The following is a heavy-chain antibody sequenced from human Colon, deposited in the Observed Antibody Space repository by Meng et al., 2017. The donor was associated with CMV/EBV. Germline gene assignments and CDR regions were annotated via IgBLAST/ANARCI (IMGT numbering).Heavy chain of an antibody. CDR3: SRGQDFVVVPTPKNFFDP. CDR2: IRHDAGNEQ. Sequence: GESLKISCAGSGFTFNNYWMTWVRQAPGKGLEWVANIRHDAGNEQYYLESVKGRFTISRDNANSTLYLQMNSLRAEDTAVYYCSRGQDFVVVPTPKNFFDPWGQGTQVTVSS. J-gene: IGHJ5*02. V-gene: IGHV3-7*01. D-gene: IGHD2-2*01. CDR1: GFTFNNYW.